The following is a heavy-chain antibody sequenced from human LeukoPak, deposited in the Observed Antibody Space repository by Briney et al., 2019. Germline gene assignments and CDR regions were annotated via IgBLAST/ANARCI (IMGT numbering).Heavy chain of an antibody. CDR2: IKQDGSEK. J-gene: IGHJ4*02. V-gene: IGHV3-7*01. Sequence: GGSLRLSCAASGFTVSSNYMSWVRQAPGKGLEWVANIKQDGSEKYYVDSVKGRFTISRDNAKNSLNLQMNSLRAEDTAVYYCAGAGYDFWSGQVDYWGQGTLVTVSS. D-gene: IGHD3-3*01. CDR1: GFTVSSNY. CDR3: AGAGYDFWSGQVDY.